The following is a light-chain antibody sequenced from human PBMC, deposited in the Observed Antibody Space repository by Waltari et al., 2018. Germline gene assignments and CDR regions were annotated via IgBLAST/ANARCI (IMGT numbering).Light chain of an antibody. CDR2: DVS. CDR1: SSDVGGYNY. CDR3: SSYTSSSTNV. Sequence: QSALTQPASVSGSPGQSITISCTGPSSDVGGYNYVSWYQQHPGKAPKLMIYDVSKRPSGVSNRFSGSKSGNTASLTISGLQAEDEADYYCSSYTSSSTNVFGTGTKVTVL. V-gene: IGLV2-14*01. J-gene: IGLJ1*01.